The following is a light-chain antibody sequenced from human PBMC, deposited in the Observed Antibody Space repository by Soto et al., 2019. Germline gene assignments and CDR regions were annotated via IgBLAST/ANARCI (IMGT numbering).Light chain of an antibody. CDR2: AAS. J-gene: IGKJ1*01. Sequence: DIQMTQSPSSLSASVGERVTITCRASQSISRYVNWYQQKPGKAPTLLISAASSLERGVPSRFSGVGSGTNFTPTTSILQPKDFASYNCKKNYRATRGTFGQGTRV. CDR1: QSISRY. CDR3: KKNYRATRGT. V-gene: IGKV1-39*01.